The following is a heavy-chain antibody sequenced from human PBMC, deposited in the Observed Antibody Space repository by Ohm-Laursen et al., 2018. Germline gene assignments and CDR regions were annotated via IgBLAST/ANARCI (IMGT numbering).Heavy chain of an antibody. D-gene: IGHD2-15*01. V-gene: IGHV3-11*01. CDR1: GFTFSDQY. J-gene: IGHJ4*02. CDR3: ARTARLLDY. Sequence: SLRLSCTASGFTFSDQYMSWIRQVPGKGLECLSYISPSGHDIYYVDSVRGRFTISRDNAKNSLFLQMNSLSPEDTAVYYCARTARLLDYWGQGTLVTVSS. CDR2: ISPSGHDI.